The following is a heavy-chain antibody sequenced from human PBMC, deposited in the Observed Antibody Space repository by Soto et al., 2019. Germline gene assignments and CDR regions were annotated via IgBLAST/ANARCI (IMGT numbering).Heavy chain of an antibody. CDR1: GFTFSTSA. Sequence: VQEVESGGGVVQPGGSLRLSCAASGFTFSTSAMHWVRQAPGKGLGWMAAISYGGNTEYYADSVKGRFTVSRXIXEXTXXXXXXXXRTEDTAVYYCVREEFEAGRGHFGCWGQGTLVSVSS. CDR3: VREEFEAGRGHFGC. J-gene: IGHJ4*02. V-gene: IGHV3-30-3*01. D-gene: IGHD6-13*01. CDR2: ISYGGNTE.